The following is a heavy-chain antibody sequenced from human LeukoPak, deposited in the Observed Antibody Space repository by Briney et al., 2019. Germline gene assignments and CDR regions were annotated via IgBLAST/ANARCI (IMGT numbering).Heavy chain of an antibody. V-gene: IGHV4-59*02. J-gene: IGHJ4*02. D-gene: IGHD5-24*01. CDR3: ATGRDAYKTGY. CDR2: IYDIGST. Sequence: PSETLSPTCTVSGGSVSRDHWSWIRQPPGKGLEWIGYIYDIGSTIYNPSLQSRVTMSVDTSRNQLSLKLTSVTAADTAVYFCATGRDAYKTGYWGQGTLVTVSS. CDR1: GGSVSRDH.